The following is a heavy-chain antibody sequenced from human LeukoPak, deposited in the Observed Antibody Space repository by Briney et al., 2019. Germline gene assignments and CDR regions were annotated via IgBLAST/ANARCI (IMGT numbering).Heavy chain of an antibody. CDR2: MNPNSGNT. CDR3: ARSRSASLTIFGVVIIDYYYYGMGV. Sequence: ASVKVSCKASGYTFTSYDINWVRQATGQGLEWMGWMNPNSGNTGYAQKFQGRVTMTRNTSISTAYMELSSLRSEDTAVYYCARSRSASLTIFGVVIIDYYYYGMGVWGQGTTVTVSS. CDR1: GYTFTSYD. D-gene: IGHD3-3*01. V-gene: IGHV1-8*01. J-gene: IGHJ6*02.